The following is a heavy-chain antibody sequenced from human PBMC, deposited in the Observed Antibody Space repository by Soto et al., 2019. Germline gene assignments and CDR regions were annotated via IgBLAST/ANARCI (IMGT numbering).Heavy chain of an antibody. D-gene: IGHD2-21*01. J-gene: IGHJ3*02. CDR2: MNRNSGNT. CDR1: GSTFTSYD. V-gene: IGHV1-8*01. Sequence: SVKVSCKASGSTFTSYDINWVRQAPGQGLEWMGWMNRNSGNTGYAQKFQGRVTMTRNTCISTAYMELSSLRSEDTAVYYCAREGGDDAFDSWGQGTRGTGSS. CDR3: AREGGDDAFDS.